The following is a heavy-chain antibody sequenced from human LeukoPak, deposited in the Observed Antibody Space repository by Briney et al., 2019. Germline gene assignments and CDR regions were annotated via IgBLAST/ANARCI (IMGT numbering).Heavy chain of an antibody. V-gene: IGHV1-69*05. CDR2: IIPIFGTA. J-gene: IGHJ6*03. D-gene: IGHD3-10*01. CDR1: GGTFSSYA. CDR3: ARVPRRLWFGDLGPQRKSDPMDV. Sequence: ASVKVSCKASGGTFSSYAISWVRQAPGQGLEWMGGIIPIFGTANYAQKFQGRVTITTDESTSTAYMELSSLRSEDTAVYYCARVPRRLWFGDLGPQRKSDPMDVWGKGTTVTVSS.